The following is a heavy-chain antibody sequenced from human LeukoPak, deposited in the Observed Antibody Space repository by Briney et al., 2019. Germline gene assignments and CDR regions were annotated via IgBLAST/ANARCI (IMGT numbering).Heavy chain of an antibody. D-gene: IGHD6-13*01. CDR3: ARVLRHRSSSWRPTYEYFQH. Sequence: SETLSLTCAVYGGSFSGYYWSWIRQPPGKGLEWIGEINHSGSTNYNPSLKSRVTISVDTSKSQFSLKLSSVTAADTAVYYCARVLRHRSSSWRPTYEYFQHWGQGTLVTVSS. J-gene: IGHJ1*01. CDR2: INHSGST. V-gene: IGHV4-34*01. CDR1: GGSFSGYY.